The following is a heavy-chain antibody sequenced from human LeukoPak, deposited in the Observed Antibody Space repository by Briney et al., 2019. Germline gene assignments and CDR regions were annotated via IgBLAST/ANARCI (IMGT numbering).Heavy chain of an antibody. Sequence: ASVKVSCKASGYTFTGYYMHWVRQAPGQGLEWMGWINPNSGGTNYAQKFQGRVTMTRDTSISTAYMELSSLRSEDTAVYYCATHPKELLHGFDYWGQGTLVTVSS. CDR2: INPNSGGT. J-gene: IGHJ4*02. D-gene: IGHD1-26*01. CDR1: GYTFTGYY. CDR3: ATHPKELLHGFDY. V-gene: IGHV1-2*02.